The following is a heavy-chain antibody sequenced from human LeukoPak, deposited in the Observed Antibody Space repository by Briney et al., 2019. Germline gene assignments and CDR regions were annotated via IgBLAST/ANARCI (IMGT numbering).Heavy chain of an antibody. J-gene: IGHJ5*02. V-gene: IGHV4-34*01. CDR2: INHSGSI. D-gene: IGHD3-10*01. CDR3: ARRVLTYYYGSGKGFDP. Sequence: SETLSLTCAVYGGSLSGYYWSWIRQPPGKGLEWIGEINHSGSINYNPSLKSRVTISVDTSKNQFSLKLSSVTAADTAVYYCARRVLTYYYGSGKGFDPWGQGTLVTVSS. CDR1: GGSLSGYY.